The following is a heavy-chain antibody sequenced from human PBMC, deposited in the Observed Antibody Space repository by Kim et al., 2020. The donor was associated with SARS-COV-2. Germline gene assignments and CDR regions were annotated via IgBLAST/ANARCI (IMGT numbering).Heavy chain of an antibody. Sequence: GGSLRLSCATSGFTFGDYAMHWVRQAPGKGLEWVSGINSNSGSIGSADSAKGRCTISRYNAKNYRYPQLNSKSPEDKALSYCEKVDSSSWYACWLDPWR. J-gene: IGHJ5*02. D-gene: IGHD6-13*01. CDR1: GFTFGDYA. V-gene: IGHV3-9*01. CDR3: EKVDSSSWYACWLDP. CDR2: INSNSGSI.